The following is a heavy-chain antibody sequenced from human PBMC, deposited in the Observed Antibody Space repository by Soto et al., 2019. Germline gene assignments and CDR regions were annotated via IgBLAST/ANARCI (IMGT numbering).Heavy chain of an antibody. J-gene: IGHJ6*02. CDR2: IWYDGSNK. D-gene: IGHD4-17*01. Sequence: PGGSLRLSCAASGFTFSSYGMHWVHQAPGKGLEWVAVIWYDGSNKYYADSVKGRFTISRDNSKNTLYLQMNSLRAEDTAVYYCARDLEIYGYYYYGMDVWGQGTTVTVSS. V-gene: IGHV3-33*01. CDR1: GFTFSSYG. CDR3: ARDLEIYGYYYYGMDV.